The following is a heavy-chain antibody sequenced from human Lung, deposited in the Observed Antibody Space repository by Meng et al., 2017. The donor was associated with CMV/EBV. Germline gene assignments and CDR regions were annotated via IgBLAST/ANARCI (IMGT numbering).Heavy chain of an antibody. V-gene: IGHV3-73*01. CDR1: GFTFSAFD. CDR3: SSTISGSYEY. J-gene: IGHJ4*02. Sequence: GESLKISCAASGFTFSAFDMHWVRQASGKGLEWVGRVRGKSNSYATAYGASVEGRFTISRDDSKNTAYLQMNSLKTEDTAVYYCSSTISGSYEYWGQGKLVTVDS. D-gene: IGHD1-26*01. CDR2: VRGKSNSYAT.